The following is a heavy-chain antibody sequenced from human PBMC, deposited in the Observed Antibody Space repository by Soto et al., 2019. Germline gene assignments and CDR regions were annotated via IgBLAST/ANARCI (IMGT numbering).Heavy chain of an antibody. V-gene: IGHV4-30-2*01. CDR3: ARGMTTVTTLDY. J-gene: IGHJ4*02. CDR2: IYHSGST. CDR1: GGPISSGGFS. D-gene: IGHD4-4*01. Sequence: TLSLTCAVSGGPISSGGFSWSWIRQPPGKGLEWIGYIYHSGSTYYNPSLKSRVTISVDRSKNQFSLKLSSVTAADTAVYYCARGMTTVTTLDYWGQGTLVTVSS.